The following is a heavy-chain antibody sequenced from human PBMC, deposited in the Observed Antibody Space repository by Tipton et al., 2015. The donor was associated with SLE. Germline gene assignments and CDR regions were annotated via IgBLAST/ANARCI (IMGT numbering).Heavy chain of an antibody. CDR1: GGSISSGSYY. V-gene: IGHV4-61*01. CDR3: ARHIDCINHGCYSPWFDP. D-gene: IGHD1-26*01. J-gene: IGHJ5*02. Sequence: TLSLTCTVSGGSISSGSYYWSWIRQPPGKGLEWIGYIHNSGTNSYNPSLKSRVTMTIDTSKNQFSLELRSVTAADTAVYYCARHIDCINHGCYSPWFDPWGQGTLVTVSS. CDR2: IHNSGTN.